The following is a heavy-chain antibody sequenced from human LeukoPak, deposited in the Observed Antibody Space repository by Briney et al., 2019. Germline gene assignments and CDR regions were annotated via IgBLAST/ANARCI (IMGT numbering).Heavy chain of an antibody. CDR1: GFTFSSYW. Sequence: GGSLRLSCAASGFTFSSYWMHWVRQAPGKGLVWVSRINSDGSSISYADSVKGRFTISRDNAKNTLYLQMNSLRAEDTAVYYCARGSYDSSGYLSDYWGQGTLVTVSS. J-gene: IGHJ4*02. CDR3: ARGSYDSSGYLSDY. D-gene: IGHD3-22*01. CDR2: INSDGSSI. V-gene: IGHV3-74*01.